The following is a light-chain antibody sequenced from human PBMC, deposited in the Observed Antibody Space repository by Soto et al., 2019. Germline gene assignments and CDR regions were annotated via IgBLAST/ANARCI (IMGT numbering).Light chain of an antibody. Sequence: DIVMTQSPDSLAVSLGERASISCKSSQSLLHTDGKTYLYWYLQKPGQSPQLLIYEVSTRVSGVPDRFSGSGSGTDFTLEISRVETDDVGIYYCMQSTQLPPTFGQGTRLEIK. CDR2: EVS. J-gene: IGKJ5*01. V-gene: IGKV2D-29*02. CDR3: MQSTQLPPT. CDR1: QSLLHTDGKTY.